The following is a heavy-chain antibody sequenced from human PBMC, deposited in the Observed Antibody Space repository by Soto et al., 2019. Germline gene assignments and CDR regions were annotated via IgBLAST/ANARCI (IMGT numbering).Heavy chain of an antibody. CDR3: ARGRHSSSWFDY. CDR2: INHSGST. V-gene: IGHV4-34*01. J-gene: IGHJ4*02. CDR1: GGSFSGYY. Sequence: QVQLQQWGAGLLKPSETLSLTCAVYGGSFSGYYWSWIRQPPGKGLEWIGEINHSGSTNYNPSLKSRVTISVDTSKNQFSLKLSSVTAADTAVYYCARGRHSSSWFDYWGQGTLVNVSS. D-gene: IGHD6-13*01.